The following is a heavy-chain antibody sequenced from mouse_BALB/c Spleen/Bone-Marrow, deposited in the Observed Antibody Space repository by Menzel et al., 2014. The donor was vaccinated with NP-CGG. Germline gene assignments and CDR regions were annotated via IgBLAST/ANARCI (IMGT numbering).Heavy chain of an antibody. V-gene: IGHV1-9*01. J-gene: IGHJ3*01. CDR2: ILPGSGSI. D-gene: IGHD2-1*01. CDR1: GYTFSSYW. CDR3: ASPIYYGNYGFAY. Sequence: VQVQQSGAELMKPGASVKISCKATGYTFSSYWIEWVKQRPGHGLEWIGEILPGSGSIKYNEKFKGKATSTADTSSNTAYMQLSSLTSEDSAVYYCASPIYYGNYGFAYWGQGTLVTVSA.